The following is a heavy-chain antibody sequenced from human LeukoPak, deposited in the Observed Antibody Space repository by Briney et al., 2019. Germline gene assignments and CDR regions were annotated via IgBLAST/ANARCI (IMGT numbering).Heavy chain of an antibody. Sequence: PGGSLRLSCAASGFTFSSYAMSWVRQAPGKGLEWVSAISGSGGSTYYADSVKCRFTISRDNSKNTLYLQMNSLRAEDTAVYYCAKDPSFIQLWLDYWGQGTLVTVSS. CDR2: ISGSGGST. J-gene: IGHJ4*02. D-gene: IGHD5-18*01. CDR1: GFTFSSYA. CDR3: AKDPSFIQLWLDY. V-gene: IGHV3-23*01.